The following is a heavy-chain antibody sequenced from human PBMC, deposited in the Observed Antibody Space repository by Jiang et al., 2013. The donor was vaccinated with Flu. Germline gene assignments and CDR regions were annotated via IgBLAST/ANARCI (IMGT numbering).Heavy chain of an antibody. D-gene: IGHD1-26*01. CDR3: ARGIVGATLYYYGMDV. J-gene: IGHJ6*02. V-gene: IGHV1-8*01. Sequence: SGAEVKKPGASVKVSCKASGYTFTSYDINWVRQATGQGLEWMGWMNPNSGNTGYAQKFQGRVTMTRNTSISTAYMELSSLRSEDTAVYYCARGIVGATLYYYGMDVWGQGTTVTVSS. CDR2: MNPNSGNT. CDR1: GYTFTSYD.